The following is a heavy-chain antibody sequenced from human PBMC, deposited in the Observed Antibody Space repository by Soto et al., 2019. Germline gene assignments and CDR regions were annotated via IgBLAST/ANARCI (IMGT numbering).Heavy chain of an antibody. Sequence: PSETLSLTCAVYGGSFSGYYWSWIRQPPGKGLEWIGEINHSGSTNYNPSLKSRVTISVDTSKNQFSLKLSSVTAAATAVFFFGNFEGQYCSSTSCYPSFDYGGRETLVPVPS. J-gene: IGHJ4*02. V-gene: IGHV4-34*03. CDR3: GNFEGQYCSSTSCYPSFDY. CDR1: GGSFSGYY. D-gene: IGHD2-2*01. CDR2: INHSGST.